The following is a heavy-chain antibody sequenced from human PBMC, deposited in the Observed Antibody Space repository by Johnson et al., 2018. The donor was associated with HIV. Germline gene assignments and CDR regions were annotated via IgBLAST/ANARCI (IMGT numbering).Heavy chain of an antibody. J-gene: IGHJ3*02. Sequence: QVQLVESGGGVVQPGRSLRLSCAASGFTFSSYGMPWVRQAPGKGLEWVAVISYDGSNQYYADSVKVRFTISRDNSKNTLYLQMNSLRAEDTAVYYCARDQGGNHNAFDIWGQGTMVTVSS. CDR3: ARDQGGNHNAFDI. V-gene: IGHV3-30*03. D-gene: IGHD1-14*01. CDR1: GFTFSSYG. CDR2: ISYDGSNQ.